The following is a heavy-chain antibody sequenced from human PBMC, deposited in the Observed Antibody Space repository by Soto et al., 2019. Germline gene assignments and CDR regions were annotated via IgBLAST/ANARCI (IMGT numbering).Heavy chain of an antibody. V-gene: IGHV6-1*01. Sequence: PSQTLSVTCAISGDSVSSNSAAWNWIRQSPARGLEWLGRTYYRSRWYNDYALSVKSRITINPDTSKNQSSLQLNPVTPEDTAVYYCARGGFYVEVANFDYWGPGTLAPVSS. J-gene: IGHJ4*01. CDR3: ARGGFYVEVANFDY. D-gene: IGHD6-19*01. CDR2: TYYRSRWYN. CDR1: GDSVSSNSAA.